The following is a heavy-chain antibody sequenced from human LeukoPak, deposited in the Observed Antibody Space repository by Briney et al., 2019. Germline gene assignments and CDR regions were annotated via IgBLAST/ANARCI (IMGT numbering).Heavy chain of an antibody. CDR2: ISGSGGST. CDR1: GFTSSSYA. J-gene: IGHJ6*02. V-gene: IGHV3-23*01. Sequence: GGSLRLSCAASGFTSSSYAMSWVRQAPGKGLEWVSAISGSGGSTYYADSVKGRFTISRDNSKNTLYLQMNSLRAEDTAVYYCAKTAADYSNYGMDVWGQGTTVTVSS. D-gene: IGHD4-11*01. CDR3: AKTAADYSNYGMDV.